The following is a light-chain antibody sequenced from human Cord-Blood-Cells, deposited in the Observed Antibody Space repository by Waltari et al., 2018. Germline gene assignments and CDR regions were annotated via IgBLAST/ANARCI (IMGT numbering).Light chain of an antibody. Sequence: QSALTQPRSVSGSPGQSVTISCTGTSSDVGGYNYVSWYRQHPGKAPKLMIYDVSKRPAGVPDRYAGSKSGKTASLTIAGLQAEDEADYYRCSYAGSYTFVVFGGGTKLTVL. CDR1: SSDVGGYNY. V-gene: IGLV2-11*01. J-gene: IGLJ2*01. CDR2: DVS. CDR3: CSYAGSYTFVV.